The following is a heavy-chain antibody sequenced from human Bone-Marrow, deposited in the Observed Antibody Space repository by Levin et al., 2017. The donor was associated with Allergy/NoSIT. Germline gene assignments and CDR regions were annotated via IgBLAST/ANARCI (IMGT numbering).Heavy chain of an antibody. Sequence: SQTLSLTCAVYGGSFSGYYWSWIRQPPGKGLEWIGEINHSGSTNYNPSLKSRVTISVDTSKNQFSLKLSSVTAADTAVYYCARGTNIVVVPAAILSRYDYGMDVWGQGTTVTVSS. J-gene: IGHJ6*02. CDR1: GGSFSGYY. CDR3: ARGTNIVVVPAAILSRYDYGMDV. V-gene: IGHV4-34*01. D-gene: IGHD2-2*01. CDR2: INHSGST.